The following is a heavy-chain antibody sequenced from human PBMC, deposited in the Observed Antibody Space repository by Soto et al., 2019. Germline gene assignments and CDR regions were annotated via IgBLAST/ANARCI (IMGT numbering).Heavy chain of an antibody. V-gene: IGHV5-51*01. CDR2: IYPGDSDT. D-gene: IGHD3-10*01. J-gene: IGHJ6*02. Sequence: GESLKISCKGSGYSFTSYWIGWVRQMPGKGLEWMGIIYPGDSDTRYSPSFQGQVTISADKSISTAYLQWSSLKASDTAMYYCARRDYGSGSRYYYGMDVWGQGTTVTVSS. CDR1: GYSFTSYW. CDR3: ARRDYGSGSRYYYGMDV.